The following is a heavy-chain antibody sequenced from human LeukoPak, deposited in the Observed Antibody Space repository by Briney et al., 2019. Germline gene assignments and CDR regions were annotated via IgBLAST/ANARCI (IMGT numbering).Heavy chain of an antibody. J-gene: IGHJ5*02. V-gene: IGHV3-30*02. Sequence: HPGGSLRLSCAASGFTFSSYGMHRVRQAPGKGLEWVAFIRYDGSNKYYADSVKGRFTISRDNSKNTLYLQMNSLRAEDTAVYYCAKALLRFLEWTFDPWGQGTLVTVSS. CDR1: GFTFSSYG. D-gene: IGHD3-3*01. CDR2: IRYDGSNK. CDR3: AKALLRFLEWTFDP.